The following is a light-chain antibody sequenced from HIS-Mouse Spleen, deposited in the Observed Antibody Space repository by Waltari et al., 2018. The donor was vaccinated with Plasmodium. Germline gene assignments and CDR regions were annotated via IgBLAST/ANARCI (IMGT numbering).Light chain of an antibody. CDR1: SPNIGNNY. J-gene: IGLJ2*01. Sequence: QSVLTQPPSVSAAPGQKVTISCSGSSPNIGNNYVSWYQQLPGTAPKLLIYENHKRPSGIPDRCSGSKSGTSATLGITGLQTGDEADYYCGTWDSSLSAGVVFGGGTKLTVL. CDR2: ENH. V-gene: IGLV1-51*01. CDR3: GTWDSSLSAGVV.